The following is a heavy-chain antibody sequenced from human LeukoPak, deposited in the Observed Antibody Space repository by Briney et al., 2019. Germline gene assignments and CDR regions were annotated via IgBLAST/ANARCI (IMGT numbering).Heavy chain of an antibody. Sequence: SETLSLTCSVSGDSMFSRYWSWIRQPPGKGLEWIGYIYDTGSTKYNPSLKSRVTMSIDTYKNQFSMKLRSVTAADTAVYYCARGVGSLLWFGEFEAFDIWGQGTMVTVSS. D-gene: IGHD3-10*01. CDR1: GDSMFSRY. V-gene: IGHV4-59*11. CDR3: ARGVGSLLWFGEFEAFDI. J-gene: IGHJ3*02. CDR2: IYDTGST.